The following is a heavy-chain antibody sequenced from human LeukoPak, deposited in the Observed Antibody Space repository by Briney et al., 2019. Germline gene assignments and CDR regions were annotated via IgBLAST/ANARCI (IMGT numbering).Heavy chain of an antibody. J-gene: IGHJ4*02. Sequence: SETLSLTCTVSGGSISSSSYYWGWIRQPPGKGLEWIGSIYYSGSTYYNPSLKSRVTISVDTSKKQFSLKLSSVTAADTAVYYCASRRVGAFDYWGQGTLVTVSS. D-gene: IGHD1-26*01. CDR1: GGSISSSSYY. CDR3: ASRRVGAFDY. CDR2: IYYSGST. V-gene: IGHV4-39*01.